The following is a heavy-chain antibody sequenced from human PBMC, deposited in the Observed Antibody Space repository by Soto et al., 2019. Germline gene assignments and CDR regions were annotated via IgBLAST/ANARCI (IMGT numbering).Heavy chain of an antibody. CDR3: ARDFGLSYDYIWGSYPTDAFDI. CDR2: ISAYNGNT. CDR1: GYTFTSYG. Sequence: ASVKVSCKASGYTFTSYGISWVRQAPGQGLEWMGWISAYNGNTNYAQRLQGRVTMTTDTSTSTAYMELRSLRSDDTAVYYCARDFGLSYDYIWGSYPTDAFDIWGQGTMVTVSS. D-gene: IGHD3-16*01. V-gene: IGHV1-18*01. J-gene: IGHJ3*02.